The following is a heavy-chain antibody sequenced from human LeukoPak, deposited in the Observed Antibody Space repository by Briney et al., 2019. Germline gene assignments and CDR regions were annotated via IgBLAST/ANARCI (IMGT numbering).Heavy chain of an antibody. D-gene: IGHD5-12*01. CDR2: IYYSGST. V-gene: IGHV4-31*03. J-gene: IGHJ4*02. CDR1: GGSISSGGYY. CDR3: ARAPYSGYGYFDY. Sequence: SQTLSLTCTVSGGSISSGGYYWSWTRQHPGKGLEWIGYIYYSGSTYYNPSLKSRVTISVDTSKNQFSLKLSSVTAADTAVYYCARAPYSGYGYFDYWGQGTLVTVSS.